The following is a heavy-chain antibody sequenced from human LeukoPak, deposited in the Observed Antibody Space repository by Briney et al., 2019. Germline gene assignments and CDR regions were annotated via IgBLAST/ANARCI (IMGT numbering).Heavy chain of an antibody. CDR2: ISAYNGNT. CDR3: AREPTGYCSGGSCYPSPHNWFDP. D-gene: IGHD2-15*01. V-gene: IGHV1-18*01. Sequence: ASVKVSCKASGYTFTSYGISWVRQAPGQGLEWMGWISAYNGNTNYAQKLQGRVTMTTDTSTSTAYMELRSLRSDDTAVYYCAREPTGYCSGGSCYPSPHNWFDPWGQGTLVTVSS. CDR1: GYTFTSYG. J-gene: IGHJ5*02.